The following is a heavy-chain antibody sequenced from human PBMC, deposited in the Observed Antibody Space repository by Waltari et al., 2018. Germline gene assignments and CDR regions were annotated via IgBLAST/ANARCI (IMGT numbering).Heavy chain of an antibody. D-gene: IGHD2-2*01. CDR3: ARDSPAAAYYYYMDV. CDR2: ISSSSSYI. V-gene: IGHV3-21*01. CDR1: GFTFSSYS. J-gene: IGHJ6*03. Sequence: EVQLVESGGGLVKPGGSLRLSCAASGFTFSSYSMHWVRQVQGKGLEWVSSISSSSSYIYYADSVKGRFTISRDNAKNSLYLQMNSLRAEDTAVYYCARDSPAAAYYYYMDVWGKGTTVTVSS.